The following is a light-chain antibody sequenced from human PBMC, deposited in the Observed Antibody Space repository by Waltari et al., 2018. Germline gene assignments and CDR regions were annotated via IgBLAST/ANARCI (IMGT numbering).Light chain of an antibody. V-gene: IGKV3-20*01. CDR2: GAS. Sequence: EIVLTQSPGTLSLYPGERATLSCRASQSISSSYLAWYQQKPGQAPRLLIYGASSRATGIPDRFSGSGSGTDFTLTISRLEPEDFAVYYCQHYGSSSYTFGQGTKLEI. CDR3: QHYGSSSYT. CDR1: QSISSSY. J-gene: IGKJ2*01.